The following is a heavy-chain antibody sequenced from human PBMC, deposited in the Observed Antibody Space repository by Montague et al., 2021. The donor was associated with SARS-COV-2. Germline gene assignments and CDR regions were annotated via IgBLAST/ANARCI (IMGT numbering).Heavy chain of an antibody. CDR1: GGSISTYN. Sequence: SETLSLTCTVSGGSISTYNRSWIRHPPGTGLEWIGYSYYCGSTNYSPSLNSRVPISVDTSKNQISLKLSSVTAAATAVYYCAGAGYNAHQNYWYFDLWGRGTLVTVSS. V-gene: IGHV4-59*08. CDR3: AGAGYNAHQNYWYFDL. CDR2: SYYCGST. J-gene: IGHJ2*01. D-gene: IGHD5-24*01.